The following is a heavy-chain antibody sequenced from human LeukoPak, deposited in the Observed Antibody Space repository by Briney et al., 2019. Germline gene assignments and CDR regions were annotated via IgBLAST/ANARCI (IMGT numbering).Heavy chain of an antibody. CDR1: GFTFSSYG. CDR2: ISYDGSNK. D-gene: IGHD3-22*01. V-gene: IGHV3-30*18. J-gene: IGHJ4*02. CDR3: AKDLLYYYDSSGYYPPDY. Sequence: GRSLRLSCAASGFTFSSYGMHWVRQAPGKGLEWVGVISYDGSNKYYADSVKGRFTISRDNSKNTLYLQMNGLRAEDTAVYYCAKDLLYYYDSSGYYPPDYGGQGTLVTVST.